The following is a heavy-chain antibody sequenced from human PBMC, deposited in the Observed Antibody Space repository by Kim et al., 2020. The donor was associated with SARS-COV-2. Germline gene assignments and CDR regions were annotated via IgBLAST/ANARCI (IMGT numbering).Heavy chain of an antibody. Sequence: SETLSLTCAVYGGSFSGYYWSWIRQPPGKGLEWIGEINHSGSTNYNPSLKSRVTISVDTSKNQFSLKLSSVTAADTAVYYCARGRNPYDYSNRLQYGMDVWGQGTTVTVSS. CDR3: ARGRNPYDYSNRLQYGMDV. CDR2: INHSGST. D-gene: IGHD4-4*01. V-gene: IGHV4-34*01. CDR1: GGSFSGYY. J-gene: IGHJ6*02.